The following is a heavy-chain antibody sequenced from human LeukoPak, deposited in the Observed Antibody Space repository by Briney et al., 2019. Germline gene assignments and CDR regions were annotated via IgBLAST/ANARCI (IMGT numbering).Heavy chain of an antibody. Sequence: GGSLRLSCAASGFTFSSYSMNWVRQAPGKELEWVSSISSSSSYIYYADSVKGRFTISRDNAKNSLYLQMNSLRAEDTAVYYCARDHASDGYNPIPFAYWGQGTLVTVSS. D-gene: IGHD5-24*01. V-gene: IGHV3-21*01. J-gene: IGHJ4*02. CDR2: ISSSSSYI. CDR3: ARDHASDGYNPIPFAY. CDR1: GFTFSSYS.